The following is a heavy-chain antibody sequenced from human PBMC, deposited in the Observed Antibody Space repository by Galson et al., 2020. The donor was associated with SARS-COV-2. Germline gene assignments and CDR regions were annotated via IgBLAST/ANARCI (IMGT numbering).Heavy chain of an antibody. CDR2: INPNSGGT. CDR3: ARRGGRGYYYYMDV. J-gene: IGHJ6*03. D-gene: IGHD3-10*01. CDR1: GYTFTGYY. V-gene: IGHV1-2*02. Sequence: ASVKVSCKASGYTFTGYYMHWVRQAPGQGLEWMGWINPNSGGTNYAQKFQGRVTMTRDTSISTAYMELSRLRSDDTAVYYCARRGGRGYYYYMDVWGKGTTVTVSS.